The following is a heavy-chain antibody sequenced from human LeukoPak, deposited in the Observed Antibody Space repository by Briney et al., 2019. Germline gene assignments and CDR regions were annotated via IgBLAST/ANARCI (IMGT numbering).Heavy chain of an antibody. CDR3: AREEAGSGSYPYFDY. Sequence: ASVKVSCKASGYTFTSYGISWVRQAPGQGLEWMGWISAYNGNTNYAQKLQGRVTMTTDTSTSTDYMELRSLRSDDTAVYYCAREEAGSGSYPYFDYWGQGTLVTVSS. V-gene: IGHV1-18*01. D-gene: IGHD3-10*01. J-gene: IGHJ4*02. CDR2: ISAYNGNT. CDR1: GYTFTSYG.